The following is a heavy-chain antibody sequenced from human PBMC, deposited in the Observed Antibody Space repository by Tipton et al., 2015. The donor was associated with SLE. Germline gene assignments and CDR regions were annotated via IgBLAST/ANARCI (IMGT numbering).Heavy chain of an antibody. D-gene: IGHD3-22*01. Sequence: TLSLTCAVSGGSISSSNWWSWVRQPPGKGLEWIGYIYYSGSTNYNPSLKSRVTISVDTSKNQFSLKLRSVTAADTAVYYCAKTGYYYDSSGYWDAFDIWGQGTMVTVPS. CDR2: IYYSGST. V-gene: IGHV4-4*02. CDR3: AKTGYYYDSSGYWDAFDI. CDR1: GGSISSSNW. J-gene: IGHJ3*02.